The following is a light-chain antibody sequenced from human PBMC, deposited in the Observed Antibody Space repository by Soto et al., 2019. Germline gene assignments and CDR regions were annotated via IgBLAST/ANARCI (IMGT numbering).Light chain of an antibody. CDR3: QQRSNWPLN. V-gene: IGKV3D-20*02. CDR1: QSVSSSY. J-gene: IGKJ4*01. CDR2: GAS. Sequence: EIVLTQSPGTLSLSPVERAKLYCRASQSVSSSYLAWYQQKPGQAPRLLIYGASSRATGIPDRFSGSGSGTDFTLTISRLEPEDFAVYYCQQRSNWPLNCGGGTKGDIK.